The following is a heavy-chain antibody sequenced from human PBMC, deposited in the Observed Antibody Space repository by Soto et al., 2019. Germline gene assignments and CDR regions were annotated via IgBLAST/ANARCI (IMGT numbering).Heavy chain of an antibody. Sequence: VGSLRLSCAASGFTFRTYAMNWVRQAPGKGLEWISAISGSGSFTHYADSVRGRFTISRDNSQNQLYLQMNNLRGDDTAMYYCAKISTGSGSSKFDYWGQGIQVTVSS. J-gene: IGHJ4*02. CDR2: ISGSGSFT. CDR1: GFTFRTYA. D-gene: IGHD3-10*01. CDR3: AKISTGSGSSKFDY. V-gene: IGHV3-23*01.